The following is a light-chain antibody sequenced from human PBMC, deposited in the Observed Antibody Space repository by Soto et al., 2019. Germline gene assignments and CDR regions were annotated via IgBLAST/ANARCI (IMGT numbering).Light chain of an antibody. CDR3: LQFNSYPLT. CDR2: VAS. Sequence: ASQMTQSPSSLSSSVGERVTMSCRASQVIKNDLSWYQQRPGRDPKLLIYVASNLQSGVPSRFSGSGSGTDFTLTISSLQPEDFATYYCLQFNSYPLTFGQGTRLEIK. V-gene: IGKV1-6*01. CDR1: QVIKND. J-gene: IGKJ5*01.